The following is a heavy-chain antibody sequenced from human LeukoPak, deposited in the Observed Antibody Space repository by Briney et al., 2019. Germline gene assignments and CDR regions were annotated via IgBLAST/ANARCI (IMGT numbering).Heavy chain of an antibody. V-gene: IGHV4-39*01. D-gene: IGHD2-2*01. CDR3: ARRSYCSSITCSTTFDY. J-gene: IGHJ4*02. Sequence: PSETLSLTCTVSGVPIIINIYYWGWIRQPPGKGLEWIGNIYFTGSPNYSPSFKSRLTICVDTSNNQFSLKLNSVTAADTAVYYCARRSYCSSITCSTTFDYWGQGTLVIVSS. CDR1: GVPIIINIYY. CDR2: IYFTGSP.